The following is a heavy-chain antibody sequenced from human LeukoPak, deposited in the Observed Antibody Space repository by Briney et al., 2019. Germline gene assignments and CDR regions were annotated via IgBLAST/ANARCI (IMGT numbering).Heavy chain of an antibody. CDR1: GFTFSSYW. CDR3: YRVDY. D-gene: IGHD1-26*01. V-gene: IGHV3-74*01. Sequence: GGSLRLSCAASGFTFSSYWMHWVRQAPGKGLVWVSRISSDGRSTTYADSVKGRFTISRDNAKNTLYLQMNSLYYCARGYSGSYRVDYWGQGTLVTVSS. J-gene: IGHJ4*02. CDR2: ISSDGRST.